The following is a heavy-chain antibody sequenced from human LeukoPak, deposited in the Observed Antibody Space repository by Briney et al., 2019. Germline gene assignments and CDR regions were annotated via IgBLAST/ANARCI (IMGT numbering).Heavy chain of an antibody. D-gene: IGHD6-19*01. Sequence: SETLSLTCAVSGGSISSNNWWSWVRQPPGKGLEWIGEIHHTESTNYNPSLKSRVTMSVDKSKNQISLKLSSVTAADTAVYYCARDSGYASGWYGMSGSYYYGMDVWGQGTTVTVSS. V-gene: IGHV4-4*02. J-gene: IGHJ6*02. CDR1: GGSISSNNW. CDR3: ARDSGYASGWYGMSGSYYYGMDV. CDR2: IHHTEST.